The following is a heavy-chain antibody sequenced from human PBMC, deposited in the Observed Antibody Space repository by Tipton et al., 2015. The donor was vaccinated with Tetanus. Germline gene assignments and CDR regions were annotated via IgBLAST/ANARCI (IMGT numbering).Heavy chain of an antibody. CDR3: AILPKHWQAPRGAP. CDR2: INQRGTT. J-gene: IGHJ5*02. Sequence: LRLSCAVSGGSSSSFYWSWIRQPPGGGLEWIGEINQRGTTYNPSLKRRATISVDSSATQLSLGLTSVTAADTAVYFCAILPKHWQAPRGAPWGQGVLVTVSS. D-gene: IGHD1-1*01. CDR1: GGSSSSFY. V-gene: IGHV4-34*01.